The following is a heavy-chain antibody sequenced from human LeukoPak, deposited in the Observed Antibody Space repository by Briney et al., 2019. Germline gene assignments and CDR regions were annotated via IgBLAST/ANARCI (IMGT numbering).Heavy chain of an antibody. D-gene: IGHD1-26*01. V-gene: IGHV1-69*05. Sequence: ASVKVSCKASGGTFSSYAISWVRQAPGQGLEWMGGIIPIFGTANYAQKFQGRVTITTDESTSTVYMELSSLRSEDTAVYYCARVAGSYTGDAFDIWGQGTMVTVSS. CDR2: IIPIFGTA. J-gene: IGHJ3*02. CDR1: GGTFSSYA. CDR3: ARVAGSYTGDAFDI.